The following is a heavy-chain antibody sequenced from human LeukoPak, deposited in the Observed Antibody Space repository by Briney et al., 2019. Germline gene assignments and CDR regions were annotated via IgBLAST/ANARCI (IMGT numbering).Heavy chain of an antibody. CDR2: ISSSSSYI. Sequence: GGSLRLSCAASGFTFSSYSMNWVRQAPGKGLEWVSSISSSSSYIYYADSVKGRFTISRDNAKNSLYLQMNSLRAEDTAVYYCARDLQLKRTAAGTIYWGQGILVTVSS. J-gene: IGHJ4*02. CDR3: ARDLQLKRTAAGTIY. D-gene: IGHD1/OR15-1a*01. V-gene: IGHV3-21*04. CDR1: GFTFSSYS.